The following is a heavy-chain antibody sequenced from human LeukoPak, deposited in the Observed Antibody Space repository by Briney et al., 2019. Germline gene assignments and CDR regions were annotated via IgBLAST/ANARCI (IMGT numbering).Heavy chain of an antibody. CDR1: GFTFSSYA. Sequence: GGSLRLSCAASGFTFSSYAMHWVRQAPGKGLEWVAVISYDGSNKYYADSVKGRFTISRDNSKNMLYLQMNSLRAEDTAVYYCARGKWEVIAAAPFDYWGQGTLVTVSS. V-gene: IGHV3-30-3*01. CDR2: ISYDGSNK. CDR3: ARGKWEVIAAAPFDY. J-gene: IGHJ4*02. D-gene: IGHD6-13*01.